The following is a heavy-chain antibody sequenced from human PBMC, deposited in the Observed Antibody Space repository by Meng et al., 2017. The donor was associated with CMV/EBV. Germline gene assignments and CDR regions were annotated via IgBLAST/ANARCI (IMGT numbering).Heavy chain of an antibody. D-gene: IGHD3-3*01. CDR2: INHSGST. CDR3: AREGDLEWLLKGSHTWFDP. J-gene: IGHJ5*02. Sequence: QGQLQQWGARLLKPAESLSLPCAVYSESFSGYYRSWIREPPVKGLEWIGEINHSGSTNYNPSLKSRVTISVDTSKNQFSLKLSSVTAADTAVYYCAREGDLEWLLKGSHTWFDPWGQGTLVTVSS. CDR1: SESFSGYY. V-gene: IGHV4-34*01.